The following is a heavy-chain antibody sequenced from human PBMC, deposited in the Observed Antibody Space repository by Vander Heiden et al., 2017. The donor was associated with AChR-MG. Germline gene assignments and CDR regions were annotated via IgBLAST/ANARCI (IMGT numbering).Heavy chain of an antibody. J-gene: IGHJ4*02. CDR2: INPSGGST. D-gene: IGHD2-2*01. CDR1: GYTFTSYY. Sequence: QVQLVQSGAEVKKPGASVKVSCKASGYTFTSYYMHWVRQAPGQGLEWMGIINPSGGSTSYAQKFQGRVTMTRDTSTSTVYMGLSSLRSEDTAVYYCAREEVVPAAMDYWGQGTLVTVSS. CDR3: AREEVVPAAMDY. V-gene: IGHV1-46*01.